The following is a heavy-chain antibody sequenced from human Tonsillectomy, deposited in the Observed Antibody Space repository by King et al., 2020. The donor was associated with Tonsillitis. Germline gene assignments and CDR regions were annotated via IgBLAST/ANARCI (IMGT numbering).Heavy chain of an antibody. V-gene: IGHV4-59*01. D-gene: IGHD2-2*02. CDR2: IYYSGST. CDR3: ARGCSTTSCYNNWFDP. CDR1: CGSISSYH. J-gene: IGHJ5*02. Sequence: QLQESGPGLVKPSETLSLTCTVSCGSISSYHWSWIRQPPGKGLEWIGYIYYSGSTNYNPSLKSRVTISVDTSKNQFSLKLSSVTAADTAVYYCARGCSTTSCYNNWFDPWGQGTLVTVSS.